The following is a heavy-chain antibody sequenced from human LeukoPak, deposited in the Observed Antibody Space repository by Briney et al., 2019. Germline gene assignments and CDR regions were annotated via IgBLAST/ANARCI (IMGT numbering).Heavy chain of an antibody. D-gene: IGHD3-10*01. CDR1: GGSISSGDYY. V-gene: IGHV4-30-4*01. CDR2: IYYSGST. Sequence: PSEPLSLTGTVSGGSISSGDYYWSWIRQPPGKGLEWIGNIYYSGSTYYNPSLKSRVSISVDTSQNQFSLKLSSVTAADTAVYYCARGGYYYGSGSSPFFDYWGQGTLVTVSS. CDR3: ARGGYYYGSGSSPFFDY. J-gene: IGHJ4*02.